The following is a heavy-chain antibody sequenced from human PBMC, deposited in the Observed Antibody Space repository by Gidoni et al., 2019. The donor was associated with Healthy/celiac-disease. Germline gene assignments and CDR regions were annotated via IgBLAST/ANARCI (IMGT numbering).Heavy chain of an antibody. CDR2: IYYSGST. D-gene: IGHD5-12*01. CDR3: ARHLAEMATIYYYYGMDV. J-gene: IGHJ6*02. Sequence: QLQLQESGPGLVKPSETLSLPCTVSGGPISSSSYYWGWIRQPPGKGLEWIGSIYYSGSTYYNPSLKSRVTISVDTSKNQFSLKLSSVTAADTAVYYCARHLAEMATIYYYYGMDVWGQGTTVTVSS. CDR1: GGPISSSSYY. V-gene: IGHV4-39*01.